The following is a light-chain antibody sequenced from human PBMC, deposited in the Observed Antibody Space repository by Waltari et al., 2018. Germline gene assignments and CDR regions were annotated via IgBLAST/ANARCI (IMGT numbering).Light chain of an antibody. V-gene: IGLV1-47*01. J-gene: IGLJ1*01. CDR2: RNN. Sequence: QSVLTHPPSASDTPGHSVTISCSGRNSTPERHSLYWYQQHPGTAPQLLIYRNNQRPSGVPDRFSASKSGTSASLAIDGLRSEDEAVYYCASWDDSHYVFGPGTQVTVL. CDR1: NSTPERHS. CDR3: ASWDDSHYV.